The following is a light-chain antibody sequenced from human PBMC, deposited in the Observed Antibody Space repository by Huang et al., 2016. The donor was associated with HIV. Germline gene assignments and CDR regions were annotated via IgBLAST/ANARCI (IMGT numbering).Light chain of an antibody. J-gene: IGKJ2*01. CDR3: QQYHNWPYT. CDR2: GAS. Sequence: EIIMTQSPATLSLSPGEGASLSCRANQIVATNFAWYLNRPGQSPRILIFGASTRAAGLPGRFSGSGSGTQFTLTVSGLQSEDFAVYYCQQYHNWPYTFGQGTKLEI. CDR1: QIVATN. V-gene: IGKV3-15*01.